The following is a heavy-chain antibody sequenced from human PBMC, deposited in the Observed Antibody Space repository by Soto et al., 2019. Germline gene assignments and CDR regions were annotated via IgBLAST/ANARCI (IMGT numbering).Heavy chain of an antibody. CDR2: IIPIFGTA. J-gene: IGHJ6*02. V-gene: IGHV1-69*13. Sequence: SVKVSCKASGGTFSSYAISWVRQAPGQGLEWMGGIIPIFGTANYAQKFQGRVTITADESTSTAYMELSSLRSEDTAVYYCARSVVPAVYYYYGMDVWGQGTTVTAP. CDR3: ARSVVPAVYYYYGMDV. D-gene: IGHD2-2*01. CDR1: GGTFSSYA.